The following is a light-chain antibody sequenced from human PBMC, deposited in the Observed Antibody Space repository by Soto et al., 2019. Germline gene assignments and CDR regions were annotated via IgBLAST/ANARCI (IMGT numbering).Light chain of an antibody. Sequence: PGERATLSCWASETVATNLAWYQQKPGQAPRLLIYGASSRATGIPDRFSGSGSGTDFTLTISRLEPEDFAVYYCQQYGSSPWTFGQGTKVDI. CDR3: QQYGSSPWT. CDR2: GAS. CDR1: ETVATN. V-gene: IGKV3-20*01. J-gene: IGKJ1*01.